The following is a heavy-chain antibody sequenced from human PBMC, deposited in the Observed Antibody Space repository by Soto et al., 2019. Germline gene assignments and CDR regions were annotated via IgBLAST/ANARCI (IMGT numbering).Heavy chain of an antibody. D-gene: IGHD5-18*01. V-gene: IGHV3-30-3*01. J-gene: IGHJ4*02. CDR1: GFTLSSYA. CDR3: ARGIQLWLELDY. Sequence: HPGGSLRLSCAASGFTLSSYAMHWVRQAPGKGLEWVAVISYDGSNKYYADSVKGRFTISRDNSKNTLYLQMNSLRAEDTAVYYCARGIQLWLELDYWGQGPLVTVSS. CDR2: ISYDGSNK.